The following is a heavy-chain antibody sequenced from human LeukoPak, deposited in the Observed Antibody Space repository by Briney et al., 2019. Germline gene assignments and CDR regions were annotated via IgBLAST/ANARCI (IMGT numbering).Heavy chain of an antibody. D-gene: IGHD6-19*01. V-gene: IGHV3-7*04. CDR1: GFTFSNYW. CDR3: ARTIREQWLTIDY. CDR2: IKKDGSEK. J-gene: IGHJ4*02. Sequence: GESLRLSCAASGFTFSNYWMNWVRQAPGKGLEWVANIKKDGSEKNYVESVKGRFTISRDNAKNSLFLQMSSLRAEDTAVYYCARTIREQWLTIDYWGQGTPVTFSS.